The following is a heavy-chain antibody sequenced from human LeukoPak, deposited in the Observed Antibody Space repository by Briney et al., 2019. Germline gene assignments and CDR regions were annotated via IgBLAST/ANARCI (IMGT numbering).Heavy chain of an antibody. Sequence: PGGSLTLSCAASGFTFSSYNMNWVRQAPGKGLEWVSYISGRGNTIKYAASVKGRFTISRDHGKNSLYLHMSSLRPDDTAVYYCARDPPALEDFDYWGQGTQVTVSS. CDR2: ISGRGNTI. CDR3: ARDPPALEDFDY. V-gene: IGHV3-48*04. J-gene: IGHJ4*02. CDR1: GFTFSSYN.